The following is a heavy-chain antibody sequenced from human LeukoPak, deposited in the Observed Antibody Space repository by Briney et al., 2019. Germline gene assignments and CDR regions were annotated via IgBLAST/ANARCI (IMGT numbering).Heavy chain of an antibody. CDR3: ARVQGGGYRTADY. D-gene: IGHD6-19*01. CDR1: GFTFSNYI. V-gene: IGHV3-30*04. CDR2: IIENGSNQ. J-gene: IGHJ4*02. Sequence: GGSLRLSCAASGFTFSNYIMHWVRQAPGKGLDWVAVIIENGSNQYYADSVKGRFTISRDNSKNTLFLQMNSLRGEDTAMYYCARVQGGGYRTADYWGQETLVTVSS.